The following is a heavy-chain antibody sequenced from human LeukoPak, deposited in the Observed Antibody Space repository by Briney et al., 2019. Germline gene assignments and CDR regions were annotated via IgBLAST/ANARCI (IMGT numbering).Heavy chain of an antibody. V-gene: IGHV1-2*02. D-gene: IGHD6-19*01. CDR2: INPNSGGT. CDR3: AIQAHNSGWGQRGYFDY. J-gene: IGHJ4*02. Sequence: ASVKVSCKASGYTFTGYYMHWVRHAPGQGLEWMGWINPNSGGTNYAQKFQGRVTMTRDTSISTAYMELSRLRSDDKAVYYCAIQAHNSGWGQRGYFDYWGQGTLVTVSS. CDR1: GYTFTGYY.